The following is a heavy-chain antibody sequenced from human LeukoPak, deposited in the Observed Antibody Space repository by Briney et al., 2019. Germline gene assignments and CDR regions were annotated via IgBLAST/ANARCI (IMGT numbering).Heavy chain of an antibody. J-gene: IGHJ6*02. CDR3: AKIIAAPDYYYYGMDV. V-gene: IGHV3-23*01. Sequence: GGSLRLSCAASGFTFSSYAMSWVRQAPGKGLEWVSAISGSGGSTYYADSVKGRFTISRDNSKNTLYLQMNSLRAEDTAVYYCAKIIAAPDYYYYGMDVWGQGTTVTVSS. CDR2: ISGSGGST. D-gene: IGHD6-13*01. CDR1: GFTFSSYA.